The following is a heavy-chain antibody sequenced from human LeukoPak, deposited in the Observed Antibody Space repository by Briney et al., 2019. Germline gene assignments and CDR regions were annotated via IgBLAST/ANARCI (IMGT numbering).Heavy chain of an antibody. CDR2: IYHSGST. CDR1: GYSISSGYY. Sequence: SETLSLTCTVSGYSISSGYYWGWIRQPPGKGLAWIGSIYHSGSTYYNPSLKSRVTISVDTSKNQFSLKLSSVTAADTAVYYCARRRWGYGSGSYDYWGQGTLVTVSS. CDR3: ARRRWGYGSGSYDY. D-gene: IGHD3-10*01. J-gene: IGHJ4*02. V-gene: IGHV4-38-2*02.